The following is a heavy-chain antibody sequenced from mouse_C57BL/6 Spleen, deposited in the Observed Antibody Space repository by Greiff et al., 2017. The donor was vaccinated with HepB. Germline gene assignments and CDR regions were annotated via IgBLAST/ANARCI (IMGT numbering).Heavy chain of an antibody. CDR1: GYAFSSYW. V-gene: IGHV1-80*01. D-gene: IGHD1-1*01. J-gene: IGHJ4*01. CDR3: ASGNYYGSFYAMDY. CDR2: IYPGDGDT. Sequence: QVQLQQSGAELVKPGASVKISCKASGYAFSSYWMNWVKQRPGKGLEWIGQIYPGDGDTNYNGKFKGKATLTADKSSSTAYMQLSSLTSEDSAVYFCASGNYYGSFYAMDYWGQGTSVTVSS.